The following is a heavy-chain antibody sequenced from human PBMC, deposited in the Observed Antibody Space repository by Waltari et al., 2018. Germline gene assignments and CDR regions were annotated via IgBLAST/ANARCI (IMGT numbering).Heavy chain of an antibody. D-gene: IGHD6-6*01. CDR3: ARGGSIAARPYYYYYYMDV. CDR1: GGSFSGYY. V-gene: IGHV4-34*01. J-gene: IGHJ6*03. CDR2: INHSGST. Sequence: QVQLQQWGAGLLKPSETLSLTCAVYGGSFSGYYWSWIRQPPGKGLEWIGEINHSGSTNYNPSLKSRVTISVDTSKNQFSLKLSSVTAADTAVYYCARGGSIAARPYYYYYYMDVWGKGTTVTVSS.